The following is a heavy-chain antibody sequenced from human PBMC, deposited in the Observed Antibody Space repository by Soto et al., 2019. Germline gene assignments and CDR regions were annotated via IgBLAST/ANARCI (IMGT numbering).Heavy chain of an antibody. CDR2: IVVGSGNT. V-gene: IGHV1-58*02. D-gene: IGHD2-2*02. CDR3: AADCSSTSCYTYYYYGMDV. J-gene: IGHJ6*02. Sequence: ASVKVSCKASGYTFTSYYMHWVRQARGQRLEWIGWIVVGSGNTNYAQKFQERVTITRDMSTSTAYMELSSLRSEDTAVYYCAADCSSTSCYTYYYYGMDVWGQGTTVTVSS. CDR1: GYTFTSYY.